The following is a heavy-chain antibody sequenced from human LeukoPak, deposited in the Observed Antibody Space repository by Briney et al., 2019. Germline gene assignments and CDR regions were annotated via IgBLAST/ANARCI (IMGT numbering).Heavy chain of an antibody. D-gene: IGHD2-21*02. CDR2: ISYSGGST. V-gene: IGHV3-23*01. CDR3: TSWGDTTAEYFQR. J-gene: IGHJ1*01. Sequence: QPGRSLRLSCAASGFTFSSHAIHWVRQAPGKGLEWVSAISYSGGSTYYADSVKGRFTISRDTSKNTLYLQMNSLRVEDTAVYYCTSWGDTTAEYFQRWGQGTLVTVSS. CDR1: GFTFSSHA.